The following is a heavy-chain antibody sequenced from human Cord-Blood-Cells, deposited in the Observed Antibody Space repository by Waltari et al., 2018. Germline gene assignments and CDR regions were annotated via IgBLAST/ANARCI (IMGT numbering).Heavy chain of an antibody. V-gene: IGHV3-53*01. J-gene: IGHJ4*02. D-gene: IGHD3-22*01. Sequence: EVQLVESGGGLIQPGGSLRLSCAASGFTVSSNYMRWDGQAPGKGRELVLVIYSGGSTYYADSVKGRFTISRYNAKNTLYLQMNSLRAEDTAVYYCARGDYDSSGYYFDYWGQGTLVTVSS. CDR3: ARGDYDSSGYYFDY. CDR1: GFTVSSNY. CDR2: IYSGGST.